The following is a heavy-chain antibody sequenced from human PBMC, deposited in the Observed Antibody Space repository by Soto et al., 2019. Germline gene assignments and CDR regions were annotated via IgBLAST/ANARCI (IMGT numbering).Heavy chain of an antibody. V-gene: IGHV1-3*01. CDR2: INAANGDT. Sequence: ASVKVSCKASGYTFTSYGIHWVRRAPGQRLEWMGWINAANGDTKYSPKFQGRVTITRDTSASTAYMELSSLRSEDTAVYYCVRRHVSATGIDWFDPWGQGTLVTVSS. D-gene: IGHD6-13*01. CDR1: GYTFTSYG. CDR3: VRRHVSATGIDWFDP. J-gene: IGHJ5*02.